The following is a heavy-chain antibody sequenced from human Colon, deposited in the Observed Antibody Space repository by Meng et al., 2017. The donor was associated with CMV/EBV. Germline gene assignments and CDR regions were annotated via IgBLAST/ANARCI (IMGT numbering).Heavy chain of an antibody. CDR3: AKTKVAPIEGNHFDY. Sequence: GGPLRLSCAASGFSFSNYVMNWVRQAPGKGLEWVSAIRGSGANTYYADSVKGRFTISRDNSKNTLYLEMNSLRAEDTAMYYCAKTKVAPIEGNHFDYWGLGTLVTVSS. D-gene: IGHD4-17*01. J-gene: IGHJ4*02. CDR2: IRGSGANT. V-gene: IGHV3-23*01. CDR1: GFSFSNYV.